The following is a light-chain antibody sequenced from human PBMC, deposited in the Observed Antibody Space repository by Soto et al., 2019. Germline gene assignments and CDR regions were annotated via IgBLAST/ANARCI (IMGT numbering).Light chain of an antibody. CDR3: QQYNTWLWT. J-gene: IGKJ1*01. CDR1: QSVNAN. Sequence: EVVMTQSPATLSGSPGERATLSCRASQSVNANLAWYQQKPGQAPRLLIHGASNRATGIPARFSGSGFGTEFILTISSLQSEDFAVYYCQQYNTWLWTFGQGTKVEI. CDR2: GAS. V-gene: IGKV3-15*01.